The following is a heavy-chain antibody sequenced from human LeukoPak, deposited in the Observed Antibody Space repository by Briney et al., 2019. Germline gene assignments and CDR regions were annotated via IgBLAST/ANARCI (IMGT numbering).Heavy chain of an antibody. CDR1: TFSFANYW. J-gene: IGHJ3*02. CDR2: INGDGSTT. CDR3: TREATSFDI. V-gene: IGHV3-74*01. Sequence: GESLRLSCEASTFSFANYWMHWVRQAPGKGLVWVSGINGDGSTTIYADSVKGRFTISRDNAKNTMYLQMNSLRAEDTAVYYCTREATSFDIWGQGTMVTVSS.